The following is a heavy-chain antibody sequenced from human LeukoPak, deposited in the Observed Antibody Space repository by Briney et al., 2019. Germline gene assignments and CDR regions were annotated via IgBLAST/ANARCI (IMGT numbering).Heavy chain of an antibody. D-gene: IGHD1-1*01. CDR1: GFTFRSYW. V-gene: IGHV3-7*01. CDR2: IKEDGSEK. J-gene: IGHJ4*02. CDR3: ATHYDWTFDC. Sequence: HPGGSLRLSCAASGFTFRSYWMSWVRQAPGKGLEWVASIKEDGSEKYYVDSVKGRFTISRDNAKNSLFLQMNSLRAEDTAVYYCATHYDWTFDCWGQGTLVTVSS.